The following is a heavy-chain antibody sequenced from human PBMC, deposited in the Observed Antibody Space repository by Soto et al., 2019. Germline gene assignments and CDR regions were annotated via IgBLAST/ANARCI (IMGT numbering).Heavy chain of an antibody. Sequence: GVPLRLSCAASGFTFSSYGMHWVRQAPGKGLEWVAVIWFDGSNKFYADSVKGRFTISRDNSKNTVSLQMNSLRDEDSTAYYCATTGPYWGQGTLVTVSS. CDR1: GFTFSSYG. CDR2: IWFDGSNK. CDR3: ATTGPY. V-gene: IGHV3-33*01. J-gene: IGHJ4*02.